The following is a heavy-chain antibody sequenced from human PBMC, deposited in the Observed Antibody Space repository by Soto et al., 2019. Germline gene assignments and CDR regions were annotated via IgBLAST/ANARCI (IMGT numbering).Heavy chain of an antibody. CDR3: ARDFGSDLSAPGAVFDY. V-gene: IGHV1-18*04. Sequence: ASVKVSCKASGYFFTSYGITWVRQAPGQGLEWMGWISPYNGNTKYAQSFQGRVTMTTDTSTYTAYMELRSLRSDDPAVYYCARDFGSDLSAPGAVFDYWGQGTVVTFYS. J-gene: IGHJ4*02. CDR1: GYFFTSYG. D-gene: IGHD3-3*01. CDR2: ISPYNGNT.